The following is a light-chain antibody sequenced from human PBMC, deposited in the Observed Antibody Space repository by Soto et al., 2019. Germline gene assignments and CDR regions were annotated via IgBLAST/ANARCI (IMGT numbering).Light chain of an antibody. CDR1: QSLGSW. CDR2: QAS. Sequence: DIQMTQSPSTLSASVGDRVTIACRASQSLGSWLAWYQQKPGKAPKLRIYQASTLENSDPSRFSGSGSGTDFAITISSLATDDVATYSCQQYYSYYSCGHGTELDIK. V-gene: IGKV1-5*03. CDR3: QQYYSYYS. J-gene: IGKJ2*01.